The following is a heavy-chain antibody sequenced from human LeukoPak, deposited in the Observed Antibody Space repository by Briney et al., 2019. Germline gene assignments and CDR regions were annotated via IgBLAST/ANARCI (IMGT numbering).Heavy chain of an antibody. V-gene: IGHV3-74*01. J-gene: IGHJ4*02. CDR1: GFAFSSYW. CDR3: ARGWRPTGGKSFDL. D-gene: IGHD4-23*01. Sequence: GGSLRLSCAASGFAFSSYWIHWVRQAPGKGLVWVSRINGDGSAATYADSVRGRFTISRDNSMNMFFLQMNSLRNEDTAVYYCARGWRPTGGKSFDLWGRGTLVIVSS. CDR2: INGDGSAA.